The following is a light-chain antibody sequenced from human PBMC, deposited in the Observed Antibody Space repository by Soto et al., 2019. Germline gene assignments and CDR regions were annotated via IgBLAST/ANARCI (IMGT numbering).Light chain of an antibody. CDR1: SSNIGAGYD. J-gene: IGLJ1*01. V-gene: IGLV1-40*01. CDR2: EGT. CDR3: CSYASSSSYV. Sequence: QPVLTQPPSVSGAPGQRVTISCTGSSSNIGAGYDVHWYQQLPGTAPKLLIYEGTQRPSGVSSRFSGSKSGNTASLTISGLQAEDEADYYCCSYASSSSYVFGTGTKLTVL.